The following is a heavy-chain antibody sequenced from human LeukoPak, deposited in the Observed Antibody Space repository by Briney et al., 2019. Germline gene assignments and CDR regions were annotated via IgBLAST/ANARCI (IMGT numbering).Heavy chain of an antibody. CDR1: DGSISSGGYY. J-gene: IGHJ4*02. V-gene: IGHV4-31*03. CDR3: ARGRCSGGSCYIFDY. CDR2: IYYSGST. Sequence: SETLSLNCTVSDGSISSGGYYWSWIRQHPGRGLEWIGYIYYSGSTYYNPSLKSRVTISVDTSKNQFSLKLSSVTAADTAVYYCARGRCSGGSCYIFDYWGQGTLVTVSS. D-gene: IGHD2-15*01.